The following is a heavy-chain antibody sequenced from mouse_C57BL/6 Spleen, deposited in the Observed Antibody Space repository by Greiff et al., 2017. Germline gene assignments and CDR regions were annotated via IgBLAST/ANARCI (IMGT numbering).Heavy chain of an antibody. D-gene: IGHD1-1*01. CDR3: TPGGSNKFAY. CDR2: IDPENGDT. V-gene: IGHV14-4*01. CDR1: GFNIKDDY. Sequence: EVKLVESGAELVRPGASVKLSCTASGFNIKDDYMHWVKQRPEQGLEWIGWIDPENGDTEYASKFQGKATITADTSSNTAYLQLSSLTSEDTAVYYCTPGGSNKFAYWGQGTLVTVSA. J-gene: IGHJ3*01.